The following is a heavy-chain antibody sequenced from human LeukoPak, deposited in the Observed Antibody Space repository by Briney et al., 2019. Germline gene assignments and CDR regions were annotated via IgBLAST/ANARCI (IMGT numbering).Heavy chain of an antibody. J-gene: IGHJ4*02. V-gene: IGHV4-38-2*02. Sequence: SETLFLTCSVSGYSISSGYDWGWIRQPPGQGLEWIGNIHYSGMTSYNPSLKSRVIISVDTSKNQFSLKLTSVTAADTAVFYCARAELRKFDYWGQGMLVTVFS. D-gene: IGHD1-7*01. CDR1: GYSISSGYD. CDR3: ARAELRKFDY. CDR2: IHYSGMT.